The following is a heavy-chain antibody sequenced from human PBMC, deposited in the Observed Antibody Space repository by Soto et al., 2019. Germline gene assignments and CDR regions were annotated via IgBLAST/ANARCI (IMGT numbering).Heavy chain of an antibody. J-gene: IGHJ3*01. CDR3: ARRASR. CDR2: IHPSGQPI. Sequence: EVQLVESGGGLVQPGGSLRLSCAVSGFTFSSSEMYWVRQAPGKGLEWISYIHPSGQPIFYADAVKGRFTISRDHANNSPFLPMDSRMAEGTPVYDCARRASRWGQGTVVTVSS. D-gene: IGHD1-26*01. CDR1: GFTFSSSE. V-gene: IGHV3-48*03.